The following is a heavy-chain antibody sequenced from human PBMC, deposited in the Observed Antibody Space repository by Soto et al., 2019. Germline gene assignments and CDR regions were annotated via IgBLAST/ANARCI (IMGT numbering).Heavy chain of an antibody. CDR2: IYSGGNT. J-gene: IGHJ4*02. CDR1: GFTVGSAY. Sequence: DVQLVESGGGLVLRGASLRLSCAASGFTVGSAYMSWVRQAPGKGLEWVAGIYSGGNTYYADSVKGRFTISRATSKNRLYLQMNSLRAEYAAIYYCARDPWVGDIGDYWGQGTLVTVSS. V-gene: IGHV3-66*01. CDR3: ARDPWVGDIGDY. D-gene: IGHD4-17*01.